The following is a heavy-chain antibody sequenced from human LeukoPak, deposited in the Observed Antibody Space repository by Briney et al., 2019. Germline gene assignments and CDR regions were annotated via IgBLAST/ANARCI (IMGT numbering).Heavy chain of an antibody. CDR1: VFTYSSYW. CDR3: ARDGYSFGHDFDY. CDR2: IKGDGSST. V-gene: IGHV3-74*01. D-gene: IGHD5-18*01. J-gene: IGHJ4*02. Sequence: GGSLGLSRGSSVFTYSSYWMHWVRHTPGKGLVWVSRIKGDGSSTSYADSVKGRFTISRDNAKNTLYLQMNSLRAEDTAVYYCARDGYSFGHDFDYWGQGTLVTVSS.